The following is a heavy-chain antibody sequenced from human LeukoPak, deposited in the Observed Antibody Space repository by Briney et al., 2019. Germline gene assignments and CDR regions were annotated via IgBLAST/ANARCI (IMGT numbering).Heavy chain of an antibody. D-gene: IGHD3-16*01. CDR1: GGSISSGDYY. CDR2: IYYSGST. V-gene: IGHV4-30-4*08. J-gene: IGHJ3*02. CDR3: ARGRDYDRGAFDI. Sequence: SQTLSLTCTVSGGSISSGDYYWSWIRRPPGKGLEWIGYIYYSGSTYYNPSLKSRVTISVDTSKNQFSLKLSSVTAADTAVYYCARGRDYDRGAFDIWGQGTMVTVSS.